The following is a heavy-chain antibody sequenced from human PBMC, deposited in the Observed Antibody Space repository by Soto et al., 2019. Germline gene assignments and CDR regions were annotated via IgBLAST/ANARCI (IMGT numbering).Heavy chain of an antibody. Sequence: SETLSLTCTVSGGSMSSYYWSWIRQPPGKGLEWIGYIYYSGSTNYNPSLKSRVTMSVDTPKNQFSLKLSSVTAADTAVYYCERRGYGPGFPYYYGMDVWGQGTTVTVSS. J-gene: IGHJ6*02. CDR1: GGSMSSYY. V-gene: IGHV4-59*01. CDR2: IYYSGST. CDR3: ERRGYGPGFPYYYGMDV. D-gene: IGHD3-10*01.